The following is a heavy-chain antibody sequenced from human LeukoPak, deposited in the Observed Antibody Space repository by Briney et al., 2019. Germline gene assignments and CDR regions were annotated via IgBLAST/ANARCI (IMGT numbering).Heavy chain of an antibody. D-gene: IGHD4-17*01. CDR1: GFTFSSYA. J-gene: IGHJ6*02. V-gene: IGHV3-23*01. CDR2: ISGSGGST. Sequence: PGGSLRLSCAASGFTFSSYAMSWVRQAPGKGLEWVSAISGSGGSTYYADSVKGRFTISRDNSKNTLYLQMNSLRAEDTAVYHCARYGDYIIRANYYYGMDVWGQGTTVTVSS. CDR3: ARYGDYIIRANYYYGMDV.